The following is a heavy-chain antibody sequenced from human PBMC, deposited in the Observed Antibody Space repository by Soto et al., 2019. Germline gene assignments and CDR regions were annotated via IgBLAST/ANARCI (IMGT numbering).Heavy chain of an antibody. CDR2: ISSRSDI. J-gene: IGHJ6*02. Sequence: GGCLRLSCVGDGFTFSTYSINWVRQAPGKGLEWVSSISSRSDIYYADSVKGRFTISRDNAKNSVSLQMNSLRAEDTAVYYCAREYTAWPLAYGLDVWGQGTTVTVSS. D-gene: IGHD2-2*02. CDR1: GFTFSTYS. CDR3: AREYTAWPLAYGLDV. V-gene: IGHV3-21*01.